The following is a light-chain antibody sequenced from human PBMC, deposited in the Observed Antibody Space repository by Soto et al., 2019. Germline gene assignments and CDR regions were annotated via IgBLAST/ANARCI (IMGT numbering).Light chain of an antibody. J-gene: IGKJ2*01. V-gene: IGKV1-5*01. CDR1: QNIRVW. CDR3: QHYDSSSPT. CDR2: DAS. Sequence: DIQMTQSPSTLSASLGDGVTITCRASQNIRVWLAGYRQRPGKAPKFLIYDASSLETGVPSRFSGSGSGTQFTLPIRSLQPDDFATCYCQHYDSSSPTFGQGTKLEIK.